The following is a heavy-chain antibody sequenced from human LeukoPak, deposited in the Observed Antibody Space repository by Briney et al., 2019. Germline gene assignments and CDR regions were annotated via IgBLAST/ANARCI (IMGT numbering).Heavy chain of an antibody. CDR2: ISYDGSIN. CDR3: ARGSYSSSWKTFDY. V-gene: IGHV3-30*04. D-gene: IGHD6-13*01. J-gene: IGHJ4*02. Sequence: GGSLRLSCAASGFTFSSYAMHWVRQAPGKGLEWVALISYDGSINDYADSVKGRFTISRDNSKNTLYLQMNSLRADDTAMYYCARGSYSSSWKTFDYWGQGTLVTVSS. CDR1: GFTFSSYA.